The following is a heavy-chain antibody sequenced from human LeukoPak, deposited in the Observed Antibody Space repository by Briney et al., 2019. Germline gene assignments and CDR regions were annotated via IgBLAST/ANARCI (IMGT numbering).Heavy chain of an antibody. CDR3: AKATGYSDY. Sequence: KPSETLSLTCAVSGVSISGTYWWRWVRQSPGKGLEWIGEIYHSGTTHYNPSLKSRVTISLDTSQNHFSLKLTSVTAADTATYFCAKATGYSDYWGQGTLVSVSS. J-gene: IGHJ4*02. CDR2: IYHSGTT. CDR1: GVSISGTYW. V-gene: IGHV4-4*02. D-gene: IGHD3-9*01.